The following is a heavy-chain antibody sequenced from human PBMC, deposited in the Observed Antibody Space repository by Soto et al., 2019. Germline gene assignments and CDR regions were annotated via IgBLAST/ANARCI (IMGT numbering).Heavy chain of an antibody. V-gene: IGHV1-46*01. Sequence: XSVKVSCEASGYTFTSYYMHWVRQAPVQGLEWMGIINPSGGSTSYSQRSQGRVTMTRDTSTSTVYMELSRLRSEDTAVYSCPSLRASGASRYYYGMDVWGQGTTVTVSS. CDR1: GYTFTSYY. D-gene: IGHD3-10*01. CDR2: INPSGGST. CDR3: PSLRASGASRYYYGMDV. J-gene: IGHJ6*02.